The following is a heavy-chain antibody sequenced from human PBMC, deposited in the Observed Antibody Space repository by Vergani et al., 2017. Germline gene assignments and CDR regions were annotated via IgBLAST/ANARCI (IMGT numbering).Heavy chain of an antibody. D-gene: IGHD3-9*01. CDR3: ARAGIWLPNN. V-gene: IGHV4-34*02. CDR2: INHSGSA. J-gene: IGHJ4*02. CDR1: GGSLSGSY. Sequence: QVQLQQWGAGLVKPSETLSLICVVHGGSLSGSYWSWIRQPPGKGLEWIGEINHSGSANYNPSLQSRVTISIDTSKNQFSLRLFSVTAADTAVYYCARAGIWLPNNWGQGTLVTVS.